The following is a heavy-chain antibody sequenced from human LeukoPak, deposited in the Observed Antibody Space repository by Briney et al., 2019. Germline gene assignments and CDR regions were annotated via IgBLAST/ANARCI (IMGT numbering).Heavy chain of an antibody. CDR1: GFTFSSYW. D-gene: IGHD3-3*01. Sequence: GGSLRLSCAASGFTFSSYWMSWVRQAPGKGVEWVANIKQDGSEKYYVDSVKGRFTISRDNAKNSLYLQMNSLRAEDTAVYYCARNAMYDFWSGYYSSDSDWYYYYYMDVWGKGTTVTVSS. CDR2: IKQDGSEK. J-gene: IGHJ6*03. CDR3: ARNAMYDFWSGYYSSDSDWYYYYYMDV. V-gene: IGHV3-7*01.